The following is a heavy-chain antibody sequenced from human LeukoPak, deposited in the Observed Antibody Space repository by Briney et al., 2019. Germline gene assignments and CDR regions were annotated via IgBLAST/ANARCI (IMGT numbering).Heavy chain of an antibody. V-gene: IGHV3-30*04. J-gene: IGHJ3*02. D-gene: IGHD1-1*01. CDR2: ISHDGSNK. Sequence: GGSLRLSCAASGFTFSSYAMHWVRQAPGKGLEWVAVISHDGSNKYYADSVKGRFTISRDNSKNTLYLQMNSLRAEDTAVYYCARLEGEIDAFDIRGQGTMVTVSS. CDR3: ARLEGEIDAFDI. CDR1: GFTFSSYA.